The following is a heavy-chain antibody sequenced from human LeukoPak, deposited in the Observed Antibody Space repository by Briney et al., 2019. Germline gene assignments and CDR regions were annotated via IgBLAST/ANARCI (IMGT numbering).Heavy chain of an antibody. V-gene: IGHV3-7*01. CDR2: IKQDGSEK. Sequence: AGGSLRLSCAASGFTFSSYWMSWVRQAPGKGLEWVANIKQDGSEKYYVDSVKGRFTISRDNAKNSLYLQMNSLRAEDTAVYYCAKYTAMVYYYYMDVWGKGTTVTVSS. CDR3: AKYTAMVYYYYMDV. CDR1: GFTFSSYW. J-gene: IGHJ6*03. D-gene: IGHD5-18*01.